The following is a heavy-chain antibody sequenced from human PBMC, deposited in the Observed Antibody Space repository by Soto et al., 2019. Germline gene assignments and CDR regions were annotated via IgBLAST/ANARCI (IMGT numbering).Heavy chain of an antibody. CDR2: ISWDGGST. CDR3: AKQRIAASYYYYGMDV. V-gene: IGHV3-43*01. CDR1: GFTFDDYT. Sequence: EVQLVESGGVVVQPGGSLRLSCAASGFTFDDYTMHWVRQAPGKGLEWVSLISWDGGSTYYADSVKGRFTISRDNSKNSLYLQMNSLRTEDTALYYCAKQRIAASYYYYGMDVWGQGTTVTVSS. J-gene: IGHJ6*02. D-gene: IGHD6-13*01.